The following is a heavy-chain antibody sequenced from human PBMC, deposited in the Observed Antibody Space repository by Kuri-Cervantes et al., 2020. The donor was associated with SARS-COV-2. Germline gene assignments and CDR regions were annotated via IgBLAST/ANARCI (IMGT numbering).Heavy chain of an antibody. CDR3: VRDGDHWNFDY. J-gene: IGHJ4*02. CDR2: NNPDGSYT. Sequence: GEYLKISCEASGFTFSGHWIHWVRQAPRKGMVWVSRNNPDGSYTNNADSVKGRFTISRDNAKNMLFLQMNSLRTEDTSVYYCVRDGDHWNFDYWGQGTLVTVSS. CDR1: GFTFSGHW. D-gene: IGHD1-1*01. V-gene: IGHV3-74*01.